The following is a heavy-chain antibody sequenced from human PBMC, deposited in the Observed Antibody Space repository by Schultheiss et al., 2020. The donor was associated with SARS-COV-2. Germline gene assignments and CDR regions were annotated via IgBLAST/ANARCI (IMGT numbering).Heavy chain of an antibody. J-gene: IGHJ4*02. D-gene: IGHD3-22*01. CDR1: GFSLSTSGVG. Sequence: SGPTLVKPTQTLTLTCTFSGFSLSTSGVGVGWIRQPPGKALEWLALIYWNDHKRYSPSLKSRLTITKDTSKNHVVLTMTNMDPVDTATYYCAHRSYDSSGYLVDYWGQGTLVTVSS. V-gene: IGHV2-5*01. CDR2: IYWNDHK. CDR3: AHRSYDSSGYLVDY.